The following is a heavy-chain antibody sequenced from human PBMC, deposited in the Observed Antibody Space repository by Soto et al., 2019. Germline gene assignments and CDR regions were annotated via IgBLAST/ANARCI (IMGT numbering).Heavy chain of an antibody. D-gene: IGHD3-16*01. CDR3: ERGCHGGYFDY. V-gene: IGHV4-34*01. CDR2: INHSGST. CDR1: GGSFSGYY. Sequence: PSETLSLTCAVYGGSFSGYYWSWIRQPPGKGLEWIGEINHSGSTNYNPSLKSRVTISVDTSKNQFSLKLSSVTAADTAVYYCERGCHGGYFDYWGQGTPVTVSS. J-gene: IGHJ4*02.